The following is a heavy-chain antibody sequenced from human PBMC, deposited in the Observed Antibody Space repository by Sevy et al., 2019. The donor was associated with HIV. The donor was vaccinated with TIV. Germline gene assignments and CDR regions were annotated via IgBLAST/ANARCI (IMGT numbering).Heavy chain of an antibody. D-gene: IGHD3-9*01. Sequence: WGSLRLSCAAAGFTFSSYWMHWGRQAPRKGLGWVSRMNSDGSSTSYSDSVKGRFTISRDNAKNTLYLQMNSLGAEDTAVYYCASDLPWLSYWGQGTLVTVSS. CDR3: ASDLPWLSY. CDR2: MNSDGSST. J-gene: IGHJ4*02. CDR1: GFTFSSYW. V-gene: IGHV3-74*01.